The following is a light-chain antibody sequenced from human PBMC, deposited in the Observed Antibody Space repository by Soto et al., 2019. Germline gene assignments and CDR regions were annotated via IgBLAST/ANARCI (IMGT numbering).Light chain of an antibody. CDR1: SGHSSYA. Sequence: QSVLTQSPAASASWGASVKLTCTLSSGHSSYAIAWHQQQPEKGPRYLMKLNSDGSHSKGDGIPDRFSGSSSGAERYLTISSLQSEDEADYYFQTWGTGVGVFGGGTKLTVL. CDR2: LNSDGSH. V-gene: IGLV4-69*01. CDR3: QTWGTGVGV. J-gene: IGLJ3*02.